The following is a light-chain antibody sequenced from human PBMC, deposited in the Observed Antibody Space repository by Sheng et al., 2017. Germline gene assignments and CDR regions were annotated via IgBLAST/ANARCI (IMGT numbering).Light chain of an antibody. V-gene: IGKV3-20*01. Sequence: EIVLTQSPGTLSLSPGEGATLSCRASQSVNSNFLAWYHQKPGQAPRVLIYGASNRATGIPDRFSGSGSGTDFSLTIDSPEPEDFAVYYCQHYSGSSYSFGQGTKLEIK. J-gene: IGKJ2*03. CDR1: QSVNSNF. CDR3: QHYSGSSYS. CDR2: GAS.